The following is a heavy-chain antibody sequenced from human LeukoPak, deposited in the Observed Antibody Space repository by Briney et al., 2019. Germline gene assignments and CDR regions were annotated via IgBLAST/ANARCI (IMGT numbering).Heavy chain of an antibody. J-gene: IGHJ5*02. CDR1: GFTFSSYS. V-gene: IGHV4-34*01. CDR3: ARHELWFGELLSGRFDP. D-gene: IGHD3-10*01. Sequence: GSLRLSCAASGFTFSSYSMNWVRQPPGKGLEWIGEINHSGSTNYNPSLKSRVTISVDTSKNQFSLKLSSVTAADTAVYYCARHELWFGELLSGRFDPWGQGTLVTVSS. CDR2: INHSGST.